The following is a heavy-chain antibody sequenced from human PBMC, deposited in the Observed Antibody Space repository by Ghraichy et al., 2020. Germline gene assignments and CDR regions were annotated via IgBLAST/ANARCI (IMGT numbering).Heavy chain of an antibody. V-gene: IGHV4-39*01. CDR2: IYYSGST. Sequence: SETLSLTCTVSGGSISSSSYYWGWIRQPPGKGLEWIGSIYYSGSTYYNPSLKSRVTISVDTSKNQFSLKLSSVTAADTAVYYCARLSYGDYEVWGQGTLVTVSS. CDR1: GGSISSSSYY. CDR3: ARLSYGDYEV. D-gene: IGHD4-17*01. J-gene: IGHJ4*02.